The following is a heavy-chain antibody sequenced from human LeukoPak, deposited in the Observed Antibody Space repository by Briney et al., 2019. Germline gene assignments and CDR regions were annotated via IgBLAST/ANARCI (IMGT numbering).Heavy chain of an antibody. V-gene: IGHV4-34*01. CDR2: SGESGGT. CDR1: GFTFSTYS. CDR3: ASERYCSSTSCSPPYYYYYMDV. J-gene: IGHJ6*03. D-gene: IGHD2-2*01. Sequence: PGGSLRLSCAASGFTFSTYSMFWIRQSPGKGLEWIGESGESGGTKFNPSLKSRVSISADTSKNQFSLKLSSVTAADTAVYYCASERYCSSTSCSPPYYYYYMDVWGKGTTVTVSS.